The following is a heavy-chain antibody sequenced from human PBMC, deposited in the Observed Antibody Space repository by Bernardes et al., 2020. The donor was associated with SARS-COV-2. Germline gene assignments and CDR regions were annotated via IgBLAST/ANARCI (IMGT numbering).Heavy chain of an antibody. CDR1: GFTFSSYW. V-gene: IGHV3-74*01. CDR2: INSDGSST. CDR3: ASQKSTIFGVAYSSG. D-gene: IGHD3-3*01. J-gene: IGHJ4*02. Sequence: GGSLRLSCAASGFTFSSYWMHWVRQAPGKGLVWVSRINSDGSSTTYADSVRGRFTISRDNAKNTLYLEMNSLRAEDTAVYYCASQKSTIFGVAYSSGWGQGTLVTVSS.